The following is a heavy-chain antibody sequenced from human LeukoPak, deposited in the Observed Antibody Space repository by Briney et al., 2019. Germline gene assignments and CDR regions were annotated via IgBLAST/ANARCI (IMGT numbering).Heavy chain of an antibody. CDR3: ARVEYSSSGTYYYYYYMDV. V-gene: IGHV4-34*01. Sequence: SETLSLTCAVYGGSFSGYYWSWIRQPPGKGLEWIGEINHSGSTNYNPSLKSRVTISVDTSKNQFSLKLSPVTAADTAVYYCARVEYSSSGTYYYYYYMDVWGKGTTVTVSS. CDR1: GGSFSGYY. CDR2: INHSGST. J-gene: IGHJ6*03. D-gene: IGHD6-6*01.